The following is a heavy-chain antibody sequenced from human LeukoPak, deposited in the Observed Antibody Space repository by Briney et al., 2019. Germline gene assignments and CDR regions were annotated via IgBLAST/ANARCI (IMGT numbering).Heavy chain of an antibody. CDR2: ISPSGCST. V-gene: IGHV1-46*01. CDR3: ARGDGYSSSWYYFDY. Sequence: ASVKVSCKASGYTFTSYYMHWVRQAPGQGLEWMGIISPSGCSTSYAQKFQGRVTMTRDMSTSTVYMELSSLRSEDTAVYYCARGDGYSSSWYYFDYWGQGTLVTVSS. J-gene: IGHJ4*02. D-gene: IGHD6-13*01. CDR1: GYTFTSYY.